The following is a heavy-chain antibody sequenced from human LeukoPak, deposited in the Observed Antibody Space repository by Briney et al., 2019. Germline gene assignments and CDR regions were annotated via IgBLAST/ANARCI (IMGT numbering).Heavy chain of an antibody. CDR2: INPSGDST. V-gene: IGHV1-46*01. D-gene: IGHD3-22*01. J-gene: IGHJ4*02. Sequence: ASVKVSCKASGYTFTSYYMHWVRQAPGQGLEWMGIINPSGDSTSYAQKFQGRVTMTRDTSTSTVYMELSSLRSEDTAVYYSARASSGYYYFDYWGQGTLVTVSS. CDR1: GYTFTSYY. CDR3: ARASSGYYYFDY.